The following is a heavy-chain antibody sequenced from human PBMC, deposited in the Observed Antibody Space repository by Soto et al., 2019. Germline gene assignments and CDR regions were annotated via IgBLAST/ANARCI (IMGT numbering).Heavy chain of an antibody. J-gene: IGHJ4*02. CDR1: GFTFSIFA. CDR2: ISGSGGST. CDR3: AKEVSLGSTVDLGY. D-gene: IGHD7-27*01. V-gene: IGHV3-23*01. Sequence: PGGSLRLSCAASGFTFSIFAMSWVRQSPGKGLEWVSTISGSGGSTYYADALKGRFTISRDNSMGTLYLQMKSLRVEDTAIYYCAKEVSLGSTVDLGYWGQGALVTVSS.